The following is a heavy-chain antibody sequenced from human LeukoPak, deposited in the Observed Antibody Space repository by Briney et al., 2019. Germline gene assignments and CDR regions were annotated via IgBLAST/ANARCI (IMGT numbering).Heavy chain of an antibody. J-gene: IGHJ4*02. CDR2: IYHSGST. CDR3: ARLFLMGSTPHYFDY. CDR1: GYSISSDYY. V-gene: IGHV4-38-2*01. Sequence: PSETLSLTCGVAGYSISSDYYWGWIRQPPGKGLEWIGNIYHSGSTYYNPSLESRATISIDTSKNQFTLKLSSVTAADTAMYYCARLFLMGSTPHYFDYWGQGTLVTVSS. D-gene: IGHD2-8*01.